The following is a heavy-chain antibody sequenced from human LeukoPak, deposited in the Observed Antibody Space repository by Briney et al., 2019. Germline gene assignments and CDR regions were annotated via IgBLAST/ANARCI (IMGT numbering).Heavy chain of an antibody. J-gene: IGHJ1*01. CDR2: INPKSGGT. CDR1: GYTFTGYY. Sequence: ASVKVSCKASGYTFTGYYMHWVRQAPGQGLEWMGWINPKSGGTNYAQKFQGRVTMTRDTSITTAYMDLSRLSSDDTAVYYCASFAEDGNSPLYFHHWGQGTLVTVSS. V-gene: IGHV1-2*02. CDR3: ASFAEDGNSPLYFHH. D-gene: IGHD4-23*01.